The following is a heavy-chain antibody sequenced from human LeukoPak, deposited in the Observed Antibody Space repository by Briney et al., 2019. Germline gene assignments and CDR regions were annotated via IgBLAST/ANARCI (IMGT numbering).Heavy chain of an antibody. CDR1: GFTFSLYG. J-gene: IGHJ4*02. CDR3: AKGHATEAQYSSGWYDDFDS. CDR2: ISYDGSNK. D-gene: IGHD6-19*01. V-gene: IGHV3-30*18. Sequence: GGSLRLSCVASGFTFSLYGMHWVRQAPGKGLEWVAVISYDGSNKYYGDSVKGRFTIARDNSKDTLSLQMNSLRGDDTALYYCAKGHATEAQYSSGWYDDFDSWGQGALVTVSS.